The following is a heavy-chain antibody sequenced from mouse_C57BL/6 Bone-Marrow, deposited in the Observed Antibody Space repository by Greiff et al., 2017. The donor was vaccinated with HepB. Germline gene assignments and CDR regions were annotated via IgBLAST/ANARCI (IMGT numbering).Heavy chain of an antibody. Sequence: EVNVVESGGGLVQPGGSLKLSCAASGFTFSDYYMYWVRQTPEKRLEWVAYISNGGGSTYYPDTVKGRFTISRDNAKNTLYLQMSRLKSEDTAMYYCARHHYYGSSYWYFDVWGTGTTVTVSS. CDR3: ARHHYYGSSYWYFDV. CDR2: ISNGGGST. CDR1: GFTFSDYY. V-gene: IGHV5-12*01. D-gene: IGHD1-1*01. J-gene: IGHJ1*03.